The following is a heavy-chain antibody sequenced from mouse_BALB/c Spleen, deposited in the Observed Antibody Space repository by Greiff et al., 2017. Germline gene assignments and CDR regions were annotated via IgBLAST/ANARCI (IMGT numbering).Heavy chain of an antibody. V-gene: IGHV1-54*01. D-gene: IGHD2-1*01. CDR1: GYAFTNYL. CDR3: ARSAIYYGNYDD. CDR2: INPGSGGT. Sequence: QVQLQQSGAELVRPGTSVKVSCKASGYAFTNYLIEWVKQRPGQGLEWIGVINPGSGGTNYNEKFKGKATLTADKSSSTAYMQLSSLTSDDSAVYFCARSAIYYGNYDDWGQGTTLTVSS. J-gene: IGHJ2*01.